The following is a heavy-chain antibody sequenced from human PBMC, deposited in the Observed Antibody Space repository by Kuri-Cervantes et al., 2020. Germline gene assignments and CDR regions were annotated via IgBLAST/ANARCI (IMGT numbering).Heavy chain of an antibody. CDR2: IIPIFGTA. D-gene: IGHD6-19*01. Sequence: SVKVSCKASGGTFSSYAISWVRQAPGQGLEWMGRIIPIFGTANYAQKFQGRVTITADESTSTAYMELRSLRSDDTGVYYCARDPARIAVAGKRPVDYWGQGTLVTVSS. J-gene: IGHJ4*02. CDR3: ARDPARIAVAGKRPVDY. CDR1: GGTFSSYA. V-gene: IGHV1-69*13.